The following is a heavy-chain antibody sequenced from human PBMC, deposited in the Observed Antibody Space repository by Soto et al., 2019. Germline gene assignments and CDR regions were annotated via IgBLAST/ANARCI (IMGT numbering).Heavy chain of an antibody. CDR2: ILPIFGTA. CDR3: ARRHEYGGNPDAFDI. J-gene: IGHJ3*02. V-gene: IGHV1-69*14. CDR1: GGTFSTSS. Sequence: QVQLVQSGAEVKKPGSSVKVSCKASGGTFSTSSINWVRQAPGQRPEWMGNILPIFGTADYAQKFQDRVTITAEKSPKTAYMEMRSLLSEDTAVYYCARRHEYGGNPDAFDIWGQGTVVTVSS. D-gene: IGHD4-17*01.